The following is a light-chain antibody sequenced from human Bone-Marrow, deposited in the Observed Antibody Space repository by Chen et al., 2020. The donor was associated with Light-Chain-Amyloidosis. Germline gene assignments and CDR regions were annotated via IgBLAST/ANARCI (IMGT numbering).Light chain of an antibody. CDR3: QQRSNWPPIT. Sequence: DTVLTQSPATLPSSPGERATLSCRASQSVSSSLAWYQQKPGQAPRLLIYDASNRATGIPARFSGSGSGTDFTLTISSLEPEDFAVYYCQQRSNWPPITFGQGTRLEIK. V-gene: IGKV3-11*01. J-gene: IGKJ5*01. CDR1: QSVSSS. CDR2: DAS.